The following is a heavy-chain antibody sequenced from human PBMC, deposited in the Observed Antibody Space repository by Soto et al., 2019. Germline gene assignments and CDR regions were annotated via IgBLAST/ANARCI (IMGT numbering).Heavy chain of an antibody. D-gene: IGHD2-2*01. Sequence: PSETLSLTCTVSGGSISSGGYYWSWIRQHPGKGLEWIGYIYYSGSTYYNPSLKSRVTISVDTSKNQSSLKLSSVTAADTAVYYCARDTGTGDIVVEGAFDIWGQGTMVTVSS. CDR2: IYYSGST. J-gene: IGHJ3*02. V-gene: IGHV4-31*03. CDR3: ARDTGTGDIVVEGAFDI. CDR1: GGSISSGGYY.